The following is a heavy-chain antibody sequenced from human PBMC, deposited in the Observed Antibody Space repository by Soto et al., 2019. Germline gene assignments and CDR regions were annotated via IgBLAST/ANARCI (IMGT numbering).Heavy chain of an antibody. CDR2: IYYSVST. CDR1: GGSISSYY. V-gene: IGHV4-59*01. Sequence: SETLSLTCTVSGGSISSYYWSWIRQPPGKGLEWIGYIYYSVSTNYNPSLKSRVTISVDTSKNQFSLKLSSVTAADTAVYYCARRARTAAQYYFDYWGQGTLVTVSS. J-gene: IGHJ4*02. D-gene: IGHD2-21*02. CDR3: ARRARTAAQYYFDY.